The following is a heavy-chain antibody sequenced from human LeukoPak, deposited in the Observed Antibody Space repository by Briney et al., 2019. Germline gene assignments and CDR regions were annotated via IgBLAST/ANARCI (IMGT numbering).Heavy chain of an antibody. J-gene: IGHJ4*02. CDR3: ARTDLYCSSTSCYPY. CDR2: IIPILGIA. V-gene: IGHV1-69*02. D-gene: IGHD2-2*01. CDR1: GYTFTNYY. Sequence: GASVKVSCKASGYTFTNYYMQRVRQAPGQGLEWMGRIIPILGIANYAQKFQGRVTITADKSTSTAYMELSSLRSEDTAVYYCARTDLYCSSTSCYPYWGQGTLVTVSS.